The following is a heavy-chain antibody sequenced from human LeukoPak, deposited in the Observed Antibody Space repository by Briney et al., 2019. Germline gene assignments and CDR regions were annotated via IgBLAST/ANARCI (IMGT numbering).Heavy chain of an antibody. CDR1: GFTLSTYS. CDR2: ISSSSSYI. J-gene: IGHJ6*02. D-gene: IGHD3-10*01. V-gene: IGHV3-21*01. CDR3: ARFGESYYYYYGMDV. Sequence: GGSLRLSCAASGFTLSTYSMNWVRQAPGKGLEWVSSISSSSSYIYYADSVKGRFTISRDNAKNSLYLQMNSLRAEDTAVYYCARFGESYYYYYGMDVWGPGTTVTVSS.